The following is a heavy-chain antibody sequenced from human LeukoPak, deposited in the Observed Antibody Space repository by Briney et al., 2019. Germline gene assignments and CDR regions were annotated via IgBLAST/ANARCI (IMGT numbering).Heavy chain of an antibody. CDR1: GFTFSSYA. D-gene: IGHD3-10*01. CDR3: AKIPRWFGETPGAYYMDV. V-gene: IGHV3-23*01. CDR2: ISGSGGST. Sequence: GGSLRLSCAASGFTFSSYAMSWVRQAPGKGLEWVSAISGSGGSTYYADSVKGRFTISRDNSKNTLYLQMNSLRAEDTAVYYCAKIPRWFGETPGAYYMDVWSKGTTVTVSS. J-gene: IGHJ6*03.